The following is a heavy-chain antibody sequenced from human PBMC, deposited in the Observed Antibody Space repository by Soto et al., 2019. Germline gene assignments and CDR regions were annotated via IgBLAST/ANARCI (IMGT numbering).Heavy chain of an antibody. CDR3: ARMTNYYDSSGYYFDC. V-gene: IGHV1-69*01. J-gene: IGHJ4*02. CDR1: GGTFSSYA. D-gene: IGHD3-22*01. CDR2: LIPIFGTA. Sequence: QVQLVQSGAEVKKPGASVKVSCKASGGTFSSYAISWVRQAPGQGLEWMGGLIPIFGTANYAQKFQGRVTITADESTSTAYMEVSSLRSEDTAVYYCARMTNYYDSSGYYFDCWGQGTLVTVSS.